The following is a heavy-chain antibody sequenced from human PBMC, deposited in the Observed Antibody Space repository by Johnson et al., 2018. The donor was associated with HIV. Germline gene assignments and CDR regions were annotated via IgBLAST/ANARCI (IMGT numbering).Heavy chain of an antibody. CDR1: GFTFDDYA. CDR3: AKISSVTVLSVPSNASDV. J-gene: IGHJ3*01. V-gene: IGHV3-23*04. CDR2: ISGSGGST. D-gene: IGHD4-11*01. Sequence: VQLVESGGGLVQPGRSLRLSCAASGFTFDDYAMHWVRQAPGKGLEWVSAISGSGGSTYYADSVKGRFTISRDNSKNTLYLQMNSLRAGDTAVYYCAKISSVTVLSVPSNASDVWGQGTMVTVSS.